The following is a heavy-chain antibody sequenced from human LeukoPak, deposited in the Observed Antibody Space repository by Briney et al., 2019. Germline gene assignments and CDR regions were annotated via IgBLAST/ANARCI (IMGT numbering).Heavy chain of an antibody. J-gene: IGHJ4*02. CDR1: GLTFSSYW. V-gene: IGHV3-74*01. D-gene: IGHD2-15*01. CDR2: INSDGSST. Sequence: GGSLRLSCAASGLTFSSYWMHWVRQAPGKGLVWVSRINSDGSSTSYADSVKGRFTISRDNAKNTLYLQMNSLRAEDTAVYYCAREVCSGGSCYSDYWGQGTLVTVSS. CDR3: AREVCSGGSCYSDY.